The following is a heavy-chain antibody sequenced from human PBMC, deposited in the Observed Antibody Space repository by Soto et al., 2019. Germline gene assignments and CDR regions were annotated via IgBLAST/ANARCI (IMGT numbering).Heavy chain of an antibody. Sequence: VGSLRLSCAASGFTFSGSAMHWVRQASGKGLEWVGRIRSKANSYATAYAASVKGRFTISRDDSKNTAYLQMNSLKTEDTAVYYCTTYGSGLFDIWGQGTMVTVS. CDR2: IRSKANSYAT. CDR3: TTYGSGLFDI. D-gene: IGHD3-10*01. CDR1: GFTFSGSA. J-gene: IGHJ3*02. V-gene: IGHV3-73*01.